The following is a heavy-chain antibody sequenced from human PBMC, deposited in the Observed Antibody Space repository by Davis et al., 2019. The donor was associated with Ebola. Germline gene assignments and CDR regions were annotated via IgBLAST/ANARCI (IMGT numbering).Heavy chain of an antibody. CDR1: GYTFTGYY. Sequence: AASVKVSCKASGYTFTGYYMHWVRPAPGQGLEWMGWINPNSGGTNYAQKFQGWVTMTRDTSISTAYMELSRLRSDDTAVYSCARGGTGCSGGSCRYYYYGMDVWGQGTTVTVSS. V-gene: IGHV1-2*04. CDR3: ARGGTGCSGGSCRYYYYGMDV. J-gene: IGHJ6*02. CDR2: INPNSGGT. D-gene: IGHD2-15*01.